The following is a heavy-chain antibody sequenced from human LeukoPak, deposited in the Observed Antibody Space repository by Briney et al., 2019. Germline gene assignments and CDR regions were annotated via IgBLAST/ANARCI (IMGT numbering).Heavy chain of an antibody. CDR2: INPNSGGT. D-gene: IGHD3-10*01. CDR1: GYTFTGYY. J-gene: IGHJ3*02. Sequence: GASVKVSCKASGYTFTGYYMHWVRQAPGQGLEWMGWINPNSGGTNYAQKFQGRVTMTRDTSISTAYMELSRLRSDDTAVYYCARVSDYYGSGSYAFDIWGQGTMVTVSS. CDR3: ARVSDYYGSGSYAFDI. V-gene: IGHV1-2*02.